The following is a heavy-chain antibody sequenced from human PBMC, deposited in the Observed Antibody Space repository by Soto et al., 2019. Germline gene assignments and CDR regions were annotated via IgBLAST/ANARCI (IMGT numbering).Heavy chain of an antibody. CDR1: GGTFSSPA. D-gene: IGHD5-12*01. Sequence: QVQLVQSGAEVKKPGSSVKVSCKASGGTFSSPAINWVRQAPGQGLEWMGGIIPIFGTLNNAQKFQGRVTITAEASTGTAHMELSSLRSEDTAVYFCAGGYSGYDGGMDVRGQGTPVTVSS. CDR3: AGGYSGYDGGMDV. CDR2: IIPIFGTL. J-gene: IGHJ6*02. V-gene: IGHV1-69*01.